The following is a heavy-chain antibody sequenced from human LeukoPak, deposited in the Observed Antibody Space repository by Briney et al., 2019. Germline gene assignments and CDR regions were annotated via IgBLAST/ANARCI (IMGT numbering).Heavy chain of an antibody. CDR3: ARGETVAARPFVY. V-gene: IGHV4-30-2*01. CDR2: IYHSGST. J-gene: IGHJ4*02. CDR1: GGSISSGGYY. D-gene: IGHD6-6*01. Sequence: SETLSLTCTVSGGSISSGGYYWSWIRQPPGKGLEWIGYIYHSGSTYYNPSLKSRVTISVDRSKNQFSLKLSSVTAADTAVYYCARGETVAARPFVYWGQGTLVTVSS.